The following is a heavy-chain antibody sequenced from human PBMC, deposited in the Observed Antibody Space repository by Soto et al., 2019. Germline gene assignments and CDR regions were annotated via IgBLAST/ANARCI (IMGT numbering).Heavy chain of an antibody. CDR2: ISSSSSYI. Sequence: GGSLRLSCAASGFTFSSYSMNWVRQAPGKGLEWASSISSSSSYIYYADSVKGRFTISRDNSKNTLYLQMNSLRAEDTAVYYCAKFAQQLVVSESDYWGQGTLVTVSS. V-gene: IGHV3-21*04. CDR3: AKFAQQLVVSESDY. D-gene: IGHD6-13*01. CDR1: GFTFSSYS. J-gene: IGHJ4*02.